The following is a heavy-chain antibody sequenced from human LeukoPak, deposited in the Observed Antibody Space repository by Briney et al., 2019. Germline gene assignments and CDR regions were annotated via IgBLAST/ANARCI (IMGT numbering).Heavy chain of an antibody. V-gene: IGHV3-7*01. J-gene: IGHJ6*03. CDR1: GFTFSSYW. Sequence: GGSLRLSCVGSGFTFSSYWMSWVRRAPGKGLEWVANIKQDGSGKSYVDSVRGRFTISRDNAKNSLYLQVNSLRAEDAAVYYCARAGENDYYFYYMDVWGKGTTVTVSS. CDR3: ARAGENDYYFYYMDV. CDR2: IKQDGSGK. D-gene: IGHD3-16*01.